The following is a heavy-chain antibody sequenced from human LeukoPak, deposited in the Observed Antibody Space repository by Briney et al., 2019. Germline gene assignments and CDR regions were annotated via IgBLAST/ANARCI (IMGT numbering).Heavy chain of an antibody. D-gene: IGHD5-18*01. CDR2: MYYTGNT. Sequence: SETLSLTCTVSGGSISSRSYSWGWIRQPPGKGLEWIGSMYYTGNTNYNPSLKSRVTISVDTSKNQFSLKLSSVTAADTAVYYCARRGYNDYWGQGTLVTVSS. V-gene: IGHV4-39*07. CDR3: ARRGYNDY. J-gene: IGHJ4*02. CDR1: GGSISSRSYS.